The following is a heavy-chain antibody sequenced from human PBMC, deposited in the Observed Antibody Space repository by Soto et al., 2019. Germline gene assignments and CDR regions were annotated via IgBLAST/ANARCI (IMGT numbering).Heavy chain of an antibody. CDR3: ARIKWGLNYYNGMDV. V-gene: IGHV1-2*02. D-gene: IGHD1-26*01. CDR1: GYSFSDYF. J-gene: IGHJ6*02. CDR2: INPKTAAT. Sequence: QVQLVQSGAEVKKSGASVKVSCKPSGYSFSDYFIQWVRQAPGQGLEWVAWINPKTAATNYAKKFQGRVSLTWDTSSTTAYMELTWLRPDDTAVYYCARIKWGLNYYNGMDVWGQETTVIVSS.